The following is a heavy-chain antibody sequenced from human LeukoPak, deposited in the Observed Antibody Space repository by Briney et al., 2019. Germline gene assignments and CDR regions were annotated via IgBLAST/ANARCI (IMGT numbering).Heavy chain of an antibody. CDR2: ISAYNGDT. J-gene: IGHJ3*02. CDR1: GYTFTTYV. Sequence: ASVKVSCKASGYTFTTYVISWVRQAPGQGLEWMGWISAYNGDTNYAQKVQGRVTMTTDTSTSTVYMELRSLRSDDTAVYYCARDQHDSSGNDGFDIWGQGTMVTVSS. CDR3: ARDQHDSSGNDGFDI. V-gene: IGHV1-18*01. D-gene: IGHD3-22*01.